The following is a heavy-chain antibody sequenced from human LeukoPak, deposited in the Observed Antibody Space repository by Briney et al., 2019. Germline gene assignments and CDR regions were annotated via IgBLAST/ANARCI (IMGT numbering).Heavy chain of an antibody. CDR1: GFTFSSYS. CDR3: ARESGSYLQ. V-gene: IGHV3-53*01. Sequence: GGSLRLSCAASGFTFSSYSMNWVRQAPGERLEWVSIINTGGYTYYIDSVKGRFTISRDKSKSTLYLQMTFLNVEDTAVYYCARESGSYLQWGQGTLVTVSS. D-gene: IGHD1-26*01. J-gene: IGHJ4*02. CDR2: INTGGYT.